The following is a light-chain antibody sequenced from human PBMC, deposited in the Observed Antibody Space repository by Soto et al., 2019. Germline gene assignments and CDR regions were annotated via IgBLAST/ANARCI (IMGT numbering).Light chain of an antibody. Sequence: QSVLTQPASVSGSPAQSITISCTGTSSDIGAYNYVSWYQQHPGKAPKLMIFEVSTRPSGVSNRFSGSKSGSTASLTISGLQAEDEADYYCSSFTSTDTHRYVFGTGTKLTVL. CDR3: SSFTSTDTHRYV. J-gene: IGLJ1*01. CDR2: EVS. V-gene: IGLV2-14*01. CDR1: SSDIGAYNY.